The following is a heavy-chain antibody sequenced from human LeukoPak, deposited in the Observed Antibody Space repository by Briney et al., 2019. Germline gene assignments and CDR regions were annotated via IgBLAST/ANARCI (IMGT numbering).Heavy chain of an antibody. CDR2: IIPIFGTA. Sequence: GSSVKVSCKASGGTFSSYAISWVRQAPGQGLEWMGGIIPIFGTANYAQKFQGRVTITADESTSTAYMELSSLRSEDTAVYYCARVKGPVQYYDSWNNWFDPWGQGTLVTVSS. J-gene: IGHJ5*02. CDR3: ARVKGPVQYYDSWNNWFDP. D-gene: IGHD3-3*01. V-gene: IGHV1-69*01. CDR1: GGTFSSYA.